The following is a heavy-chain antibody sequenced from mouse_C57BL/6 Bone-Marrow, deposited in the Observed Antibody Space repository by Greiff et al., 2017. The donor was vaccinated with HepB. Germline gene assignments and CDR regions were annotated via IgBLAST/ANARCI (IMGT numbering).Heavy chain of an antibody. J-gene: IGHJ4*01. D-gene: IGHD1-1*01. Sequence: EVQGVESGEGLVKPGGSLKLSCAASGFTFSSYAMSWVRQTPEKRLEWVAYISSGGDYIYYAETVKGRFTISRDNARNTLYLQMSSLKSEDTAMYYCTRDNYGSSSYAMDYWGQGTSVTVSS. CDR3: TRDNYGSSSYAMDY. CDR2: ISSGGDYI. CDR1: GFTFSSYA. V-gene: IGHV5-9-1*02.